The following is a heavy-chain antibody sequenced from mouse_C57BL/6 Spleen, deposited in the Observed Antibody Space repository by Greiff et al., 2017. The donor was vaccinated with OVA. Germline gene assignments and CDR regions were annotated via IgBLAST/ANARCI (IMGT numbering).Heavy chain of an antibody. Sequence: EVKLVESGGGLVKPGGSLKLSCAASGFTFSSYAMSWVRQTPEKRLEWVATISDGGSYTYYPDNVKGRFTISRDNAKNNLYLQMSHLKSEDTAMYYCARGRGIPYAMDYWGQGTSVTVSS. CDR3: ARGRGIPYAMDY. V-gene: IGHV5-4*03. J-gene: IGHJ4*01. CDR2: ISDGGSYT. CDR1: GFTFSSYA.